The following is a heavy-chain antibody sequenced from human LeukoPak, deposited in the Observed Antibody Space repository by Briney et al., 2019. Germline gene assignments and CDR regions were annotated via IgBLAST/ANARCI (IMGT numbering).Heavy chain of an antibody. CDR3: ARDRRYSSSWYSNWFDP. CDR2: IYYSGST. D-gene: IGHD6-13*01. J-gene: IGHJ5*02. V-gene: IGHV4-59*01. Sequence: SETLSLTCTVSGGSISSYYWRWIRQPPGKGLEWIGYIYYSGSTNYNPSLKSRVTISVDTSKNQFSLKLSSVTAADTAVYYCARDRRYSSSWYSNWFDPWGQGTLVTVSS. CDR1: GGSISSYY.